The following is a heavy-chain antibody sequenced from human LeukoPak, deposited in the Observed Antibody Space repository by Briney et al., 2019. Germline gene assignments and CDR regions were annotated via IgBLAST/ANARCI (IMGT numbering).Heavy chain of an antibody. CDR2: MNPNSGNT. CDR3: AREFHEWIQLWPLADYYYCMDV. D-gene: IGHD5-18*01. V-gene: IGHV1-8*03. CDR1: GYTFTSYD. J-gene: IGHJ6*03. Sequence: ASVKVSCKASGYTFTSYDINWVRQATGQGLEWMGWMNPNSGNTGYAQKFQGRVTITRNTSISTAYMELSSLRSEDTAVYYCAREFHEWIQLWPLADYYYCMDVWGKGTTVTVSS.